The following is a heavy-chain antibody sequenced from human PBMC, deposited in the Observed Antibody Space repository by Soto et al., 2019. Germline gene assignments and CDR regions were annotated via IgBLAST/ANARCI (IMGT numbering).Heavy chain of an antibody. CDR2: ISRGGNP. Sequence: SETLSLTCAVSGGSISSGYWWGWVRQPPGKGLEWIGEISRGGNPNYNPSLKGRVTISVDTSNNEFSLRLNSVTAADTAVYYCVRNADFCSDFWGQGTLVTVSS. CDR1: GGSISSGYW. D-gene: IGHD2-2*01. J-gene: IGHJ4*02. V-gene: IGHV4-4*02. CDR3: VRNADFCSDF.